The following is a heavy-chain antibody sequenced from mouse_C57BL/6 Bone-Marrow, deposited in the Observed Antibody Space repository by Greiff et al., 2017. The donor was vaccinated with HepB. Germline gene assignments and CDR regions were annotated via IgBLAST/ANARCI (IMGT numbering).Heavy chain of an antibody. CDR1: GYTFTSYP. J-gene: IGHJ2*01. D-gene: IGHD1-1*01. V-gene: IGHV1-69*01. Sequence: QVQLQQPGAELVMPGASVKLSCKASGYTFTSYPMHWVKQRPGQGLEWIGEIDPSDSYTNYNQKFKGKSTLTVDKASSTAYMQRSSLTSEDSAVYYCGRGGTYCCGSSYNFDYGGRGTTITVTS. CDR3: GRGGTYCCGSSYNFDY. CDR2: IDPSDSYT.